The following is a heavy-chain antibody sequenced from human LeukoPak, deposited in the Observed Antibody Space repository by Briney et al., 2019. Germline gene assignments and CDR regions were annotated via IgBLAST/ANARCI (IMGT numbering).Heavy chain of an antibody. J-gene: IGHJ4*02. CDR2: ISWNSGSI. CDR3: AKGPRYSSGWYFDY. V-gene: IGHV3-9*03. Sequence: GRSLRLSCAASGFTFDDYAMHWVRQAPGKGLEWVSGISWNSGSIGHADSVKGRFTISRDNAKNSLYLQMNSLRAEDMALYYCAKGPRYSSGWYFDYWGQGTLVTVSS. CDR1: GFTFDDYA. D-gene: IGHD6-19*01.